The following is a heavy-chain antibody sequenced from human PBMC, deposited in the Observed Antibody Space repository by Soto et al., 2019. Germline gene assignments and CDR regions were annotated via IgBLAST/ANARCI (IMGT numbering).Heavy chain of an antibody. CDR3: ARGFITTSLNYYYYGMDV. CDR2: MNPNSGNT. Sequence: AASVKVSCKASGYTFTSYDINWVRQATGQGLEWMGWMNPNSGNTGYAQKFQGRVTMTRNTSISTAYMELSSLRSEDTAVYYCARGFITTSLNYYYYGMDVWGQGTTVTVSS. D-gene: IGHD3-22*01. CDR1: GYTFTSYD. V-gene: IGHV1-8*01. J-gene: IGHJ6*02.